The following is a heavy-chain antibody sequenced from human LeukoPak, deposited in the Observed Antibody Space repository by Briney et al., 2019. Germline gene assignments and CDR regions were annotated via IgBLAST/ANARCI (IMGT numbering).Heavy chain of an antibody. CDR2: ISSSGSTI. CDR3: AREGSGWHYFDY. Sequence: GGSLRLSCAASGFTFSGSEMNWVRQAPGKGLEWVSYISSSGSTIKYADSVKGRFTISKDNAKNSLSLQMSSLRAEGTAVYYCAREGSGWHYFDYWGQGTLVTVSS. J-gene: IGHJ4*02. D-gene: IGHD6-19*01. CDR1: GFTFSGSE. V-gene: IGHV3-48*03.